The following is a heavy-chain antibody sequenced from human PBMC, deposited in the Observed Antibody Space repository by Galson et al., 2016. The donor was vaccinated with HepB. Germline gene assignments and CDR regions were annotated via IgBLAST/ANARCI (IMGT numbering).Heavy chain of an antibody. D-gene: IGHD5-18*01. Sequence: CAISGDSVSSNVAAWHWIRQSPSRGLEWLGRTYYRSKWYNDYAVSVKSRVTINPDTSKNQFSLHLNSVTPEDTAVYYCARGGGPLHTAMVVDHFDYWGQGTLDSVSS. CDR3: ARGGGPLHTAMVVDHFDY. CDR2: TYYRSKWYN. CDR1: GDSVSSNVAA. J-gene: IGHJ4*02. V-gene: IGHV6-1*01.